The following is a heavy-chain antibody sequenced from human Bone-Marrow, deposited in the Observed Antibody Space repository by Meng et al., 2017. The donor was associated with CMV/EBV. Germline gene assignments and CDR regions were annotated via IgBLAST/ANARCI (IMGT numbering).Heavy chain of an antibody. Sequence: GESLKISCAASGFTFSIYGTHWVRQAPGKGLEWVAFIRYDESNKYYADSVKGRFTISRDNSKNTLYLQMNSLRSDDTALYYCAKDYGMKGTGGAYFDYWGQGTLVTVSS. CDR3: AKDYGMKGTGGAYFDY. CDR1: GFTFSIYG. J-gene: IGHJ4*02. D-gene: IGHD2-8*02. CDR2: IRYDESNK. V-gene: IGHV3-30*02.